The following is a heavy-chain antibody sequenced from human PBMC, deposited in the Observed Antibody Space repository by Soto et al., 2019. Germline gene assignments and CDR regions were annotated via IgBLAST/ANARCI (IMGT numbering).Heavy chain of an antibody. D-gene: IGHD4-17*01. CDR3: ARDPGFTVTLFWYFDL. CDR1: GFTFSSYG. CDR2: IWYDGSNK. J-gene: IGHJ2*01. V-gene: IGHV3-33*01. Sequence: QVQLVESGGGVVQPGRSLRLSCAASGFTFSSYGMHWVRQAPGKGLEWVAVIWYDGSNKYYADSVKGRFTISRDNSKNTLYLQMNRLKAEATAVYYCARDPGFTVTLFWYFDLWGRGTLVTVS.